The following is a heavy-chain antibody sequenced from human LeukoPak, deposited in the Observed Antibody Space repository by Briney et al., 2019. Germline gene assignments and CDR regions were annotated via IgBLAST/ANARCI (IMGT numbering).Heavy chain of an antibody. D-gene: IGHD2-8*02. V-gene: IGHV3-7*03. Sequence: PGGSLRLSCAASGFTFITYWMSWIRQAPGKGLEWVANINQDGTDKYYVDSVKGRFTFSRDNAQNSLYLQMSSLRVEDTAVYYCVTYSTGLYKGLEFWGQGTQVTVSS. CDR3: VTYSTGLYKGLEF. J-gene: IGHJ4*02. CDR2: INQDGTDK. CDR1: GFTFITYW.